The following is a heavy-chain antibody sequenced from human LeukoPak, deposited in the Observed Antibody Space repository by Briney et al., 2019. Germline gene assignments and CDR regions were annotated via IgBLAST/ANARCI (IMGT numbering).Heavy chain of an antibody. CDR1: GFTFNSYS. V-gene: IGHV3-23*01. CDR3: VKGVSGAYSKYFQY. Sequence: GGSLRLSCAAAGFTFNSYSMSWVRQAPGKGLEWVSAISGSGGSTYYADSVRGQFSISRDNSKDTLYLQMSSLRAEDTAVYYCVKGVSGAYSKYFQYWGQGTLVTVSS. D-gene: IGHD2-15*01. J-gene: IGHJ1*01. CDR2: ISGSGGST.